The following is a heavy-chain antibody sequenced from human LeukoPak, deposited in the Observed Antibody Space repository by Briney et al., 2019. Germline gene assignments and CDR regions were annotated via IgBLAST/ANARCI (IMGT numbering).Heavy chain of an antibody. CDR3: ARAARGYSYEFDY. V-gene: IGHV1-2*06. D-gene: IGHD5-18*01. J-gene: IGHJ4*02. Sequence: GASVKVSCKASGYTFTGYYMHWVRQAPGQGLEWMGRINPNSGGTNYAQKFQGRVTMTRDTSISIADMELSRLRSDDTAVYYCARAARGYSYEFDYWGQGTLVTVSS. CDR1: GYTFTGYY. CDR2: INPNSGGT.